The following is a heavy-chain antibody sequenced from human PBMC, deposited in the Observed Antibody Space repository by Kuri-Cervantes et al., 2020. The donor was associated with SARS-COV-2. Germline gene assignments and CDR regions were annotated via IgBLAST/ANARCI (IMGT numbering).Heavy chain of an antibody. J-gene: IGHJ4*02. V-gene: IGHV3-53*01. Sequence: GGSLRLSCAASGFTVSSNYMSWVRQAPGKGLEWVSVTYSGGSTYYADSVKGRFTISRDNSKNTLYLQMNSLRAEDTAVYYCAKDQDSGSYFDYWGQGTLVTVSS. CDR3: AKDQDSGSYFDY. CDR1: GFTVSSNY. D-gene: IGHD1-26*01. CDR2: TYSGGST.